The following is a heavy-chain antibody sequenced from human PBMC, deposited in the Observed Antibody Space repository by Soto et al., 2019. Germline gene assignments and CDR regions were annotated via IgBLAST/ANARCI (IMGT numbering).Heavy chain of an antibody. Sequence: PSDTLSLTCTVSGGSFRSPYWSWIRQPPGRGLEWIGYISYTVDTNYNPSLKSRVTISLDTSKNQFSLRLSSVTVADTAVYFCAREGEYSYGYFDYWGQGSLVTVSS. J-gene: IGHJ4*02. CDR2: ISYTVDT. D-gene: IGHD5-18*01. CDR3: AREGEYSYGYFDY. V-gene: IGHV4-59*11. CDR1: GGSFRSPY.